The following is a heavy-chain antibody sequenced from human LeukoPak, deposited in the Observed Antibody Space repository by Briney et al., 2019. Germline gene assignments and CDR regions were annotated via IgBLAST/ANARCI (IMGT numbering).Heavy chain of an antibody. CDR2: FDPEDGKT. CDR1: GYTLTELS. D-gene: IGHD6-13*01. Sequence: GASVKVSCKVSGYTLTELSMHWVRQAPGKGLEWMGGFDPEDGKTIYAQKFQGRVTMTEDTSTDTAYMELSSLRSEDTAVYYCATDLQGYSSSWNNFDYWGQGTLVTVSS. V-gene: IGHV1-24*01. CDR3: ATDLQGYSSSWNNFDY. J-gene: IGHJ4*02.